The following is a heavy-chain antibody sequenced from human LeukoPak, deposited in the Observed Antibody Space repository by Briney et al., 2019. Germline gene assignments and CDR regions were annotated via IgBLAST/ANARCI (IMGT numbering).Heavy chain of an antibody. CDR2: ISGSGGST. V-gene: IGHV3-23*01. CDR1: GFTFSSYA. J-gene: IGHJ6*03. CDR3: AKGVLRFLEWLSHYMDV. Sequence: GGSLRLSCAASGFTFSSYAMSWVRQAPGKGLEWASAISGSGGSTYYADSVKGRFTISRDNSKNTLYLQMNSLRAEDTAVYYCAKGVLRFLEWLSHYMDVWGKGTTVTVSS. D-gene: IGHD3-3*01.